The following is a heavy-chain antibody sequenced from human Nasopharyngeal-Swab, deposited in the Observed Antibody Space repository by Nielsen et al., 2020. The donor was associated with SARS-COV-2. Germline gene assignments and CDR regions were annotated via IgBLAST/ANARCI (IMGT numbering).Heavy chain of an antibody. J-gene: IGHJ6*02. CDR3: ASSPLWFGEPEHGMDV. Sequence: WIRQPAGKGLEWIGEINHSGSTNYNPSLKSRVTISGDTSKNQFSLKLSSVTAADTAVYYCASSPLWFGEPEHGMDVWGQGTTVTVSS. CDR2: INHSGST. V-gene: IGHV4-34*01. D-gene: IGHD3-10*01.